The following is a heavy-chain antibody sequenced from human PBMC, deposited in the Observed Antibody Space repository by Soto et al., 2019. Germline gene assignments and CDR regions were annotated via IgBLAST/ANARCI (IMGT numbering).Heavy chain of an antibody. Sequence: QVQLQESSPGLVKPSETLSLTCTVSGGSVSTGSYYLSWIRQPPGKGLEWIGFVFYSGSTNFNPSLRGRVTMSVETSKNQFSLILTSVTAADTAVYFCATGRYYYGSEFWGQGTLVTVSS. V-gene: IGHV4-61*01. J-gene: IGHJ4*02. CDR1: GGSVSTGSYY. CDR2: VFYSGST. CDR3: ATGRYYYGSEF. D-gene: IGHD3-10*01.